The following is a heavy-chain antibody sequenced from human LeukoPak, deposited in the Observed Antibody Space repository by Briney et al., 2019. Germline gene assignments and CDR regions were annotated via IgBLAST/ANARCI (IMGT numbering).Heavy chain of an antibody. CDR1: GGSISSSSYY. Sequence: SETLSLTCTVSGGSISSSSYYWGWIRQPPGKGLEWSGSIYYSGSTYYNPSLKSRVTISVDTSKNQFSLKLSSVTAADTAVYYCARRIELIAVAGFDYWGQGTLVTVSS. V-gene: IGHV4-39*01. D-gene: IGHD6-19*01. CDR3: ARRIELIAVAGFDY. CDR2: IYYSGST. J-gene: IGHJ4*02.